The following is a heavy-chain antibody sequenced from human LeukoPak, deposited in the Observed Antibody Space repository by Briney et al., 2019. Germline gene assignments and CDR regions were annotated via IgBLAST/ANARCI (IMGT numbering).Heavy chain of an antibody. V-gene: IGHV1-8*01. CDR2: VKPNNGKT. J-gene: IGHJ4*02. CDR3: VRWAVTPFDY. Sequence: ASVKVSCKPSGYSFTSHDINWVPQATGQGREWMGWVKPNNGKTGYAQKFQGRVTMTRETSISTAYMELSSLKSEDAAVYSCVRWAVTPFDYWGQGTLVTVSS. CDR1: GYSFTSHD. D-gene: IGHD5-18*01.